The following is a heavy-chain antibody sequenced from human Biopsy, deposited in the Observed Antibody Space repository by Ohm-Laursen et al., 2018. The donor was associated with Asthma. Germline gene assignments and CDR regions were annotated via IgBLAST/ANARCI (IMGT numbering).Heavy chain of an antibody. J-gene: IGHJ5*02. V-gene: IGHV4-31*03. CDR1: GGSISNSNYY. CDR3: ARTTYGHDGFDP. D-gene: IGHD4-17*01. Sequence: TLSLTCIVSGGSISNSNYYWGWIRQHPVKGLEWIGHIYYSGSTYYNPSLKSRVSISLDTSKNQFSLSLTSVTAADTAVYYCARTTYGHDGFDPWGQGTLVTVSS. CDR2: IYYSGST.